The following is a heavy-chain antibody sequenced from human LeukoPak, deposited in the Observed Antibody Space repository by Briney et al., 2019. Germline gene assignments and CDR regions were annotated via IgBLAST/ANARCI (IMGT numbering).Heavy chain of an antibody. CDR2: INPNSGGT. J-gene: IGHJ4*02. CDR1: GYTFTGYY. V-gene: IGHV1-2*04. CDR3: ARAGTVGMTPLDY. Sequence: EASVKVSCKASGYTFTGYYMHWVRQAPGQGLEWMGWINPNSGGTNYAQKFQGWVTMTRDTSISTAYMELSRLRSDDTAVYYCARAGTVGMTPLDYWGQGTLVTVSS.